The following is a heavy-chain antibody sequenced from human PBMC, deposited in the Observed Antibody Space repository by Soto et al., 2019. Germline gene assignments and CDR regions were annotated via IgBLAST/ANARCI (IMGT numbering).Heavy chain of an antibody. D-gene: IGHD3-10*01. V-gene: IGHV4-31*03. CDR1: GGSISSGGYY. CDR2: IYYSGST. CDR3: ARVSLPGPGGWFDP. J-gene: IGHJ5*02. Sequence: PSETLSLTCTVSGGSISSGGYYWSWIRQHPGKGLEWIGYIYYSGSTYYNPPLKSRVTISVDTSKNQFSLKLSSVTAADTAVYYCARVSLPGPGGWFDPWGQGTLVTVSS.